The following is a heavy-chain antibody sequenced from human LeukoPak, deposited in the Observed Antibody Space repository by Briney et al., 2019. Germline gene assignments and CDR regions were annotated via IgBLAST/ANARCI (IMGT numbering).Heavy chain of an antibody. CDR1: GGTFSSYA. V-gene: IGHV1-69*01. D-gene: IGHD6-13*01. Sequence: ASVKVSCKASGGTFSSYAISWVRQAPGQGLEWMGGIIPIFGTANYAQKFRGRVTITADESTSTAYMELSSLRSEDTAVYYCARDRLYSSSWYADFRGPFDYWGQGTLVTVSS. J-gene: IGHJ4*02. CDR3: ARDRLYSSSWYADFRGPFDY. CDR2: IIPIFGTA.